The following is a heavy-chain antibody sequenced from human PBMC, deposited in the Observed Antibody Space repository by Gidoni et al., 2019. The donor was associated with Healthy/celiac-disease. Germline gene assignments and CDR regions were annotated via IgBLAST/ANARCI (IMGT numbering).Heavy chain of an antibody. Sequence: EVQLVESGGGLVKPGGSLRLSCADSGFTFSNAWMSWVRQAPGKGLAWVGRIKSKTDGGTTDYAAPVKGRFTISRDDSKNTLYLQMNSLKTEDTAVYYCTTEYQLLDYYYYYMDVWGKGTTVTVSS. J-gene: IGHJ6*03. CDR2: IKSKTDGGTT. CDR3: TTEYQLLDYYYYYMDV. CDR1: GFTFSNAW. V-gene: IGHV3-15*01. D-gene: IGHD2-2*01.